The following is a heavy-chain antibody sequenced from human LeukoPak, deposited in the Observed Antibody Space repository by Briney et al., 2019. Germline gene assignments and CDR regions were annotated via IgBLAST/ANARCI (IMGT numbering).Heavy chain of an antibody. CDR2: LAPRDSYT. CDR3: ACGVGTVPTEDWFDP. CDR1: GYRSTSHW. V-gene: IGHV5-10-1*01. J-gene: IGHJ5*02. Sequence: GESLKICCKGSGYRSTSHWINWVRQIAGRVLEWMGKLAPRDSYTPYRPSFQVHVHMSTDKALRPAYWQWSSLKASDTAMYYCACGVGTVPTEDWFDPWGQGTLVTVSS. D-gene: IGHD4-17*01.